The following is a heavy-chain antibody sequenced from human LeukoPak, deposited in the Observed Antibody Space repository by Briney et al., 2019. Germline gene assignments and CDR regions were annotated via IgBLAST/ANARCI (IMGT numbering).Heavy chain of an antibody. CDR3: AKGRGTTVTSAANY. Sequence: GGSLRLSCAASGFTFSSYAMSWVRQAPGKGLEWVSSNRGSNDNTYYADSVKDRFTISRDNSKNTLSLQMNSLRAEGTAVYYCAKGRGTTVTSAANYWGQGTLVTVSS. J-gene: IGHJ4*02. D-gene: IGHD4-17*01. V-gene: IGHV3-23*01. CDR1: GFTFSSYA. CDR2: NRGSNDNT.